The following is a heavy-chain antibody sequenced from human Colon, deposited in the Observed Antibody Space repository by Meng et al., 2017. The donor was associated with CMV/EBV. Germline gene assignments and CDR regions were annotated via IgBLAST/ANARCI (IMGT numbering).Heavy chain of an antibody. CDR2: SYYSEST. Sequence: AVSGGSSSTSYWWYWVRQPPGQGLEWVGESYYSESTSYNQSLKSRVTVSLDKSQNQFSLTLTSVTAADAAVYYCARDIPGYGVHLDYWGQGTLVTVSS. D-gene: IGHD1-1*01. V-gene: IGHV4-4*02. CDR3: ARDIPGYGVHLDY. CDR1: GGSSSTSYW. J-gene: IGHJ4*02.